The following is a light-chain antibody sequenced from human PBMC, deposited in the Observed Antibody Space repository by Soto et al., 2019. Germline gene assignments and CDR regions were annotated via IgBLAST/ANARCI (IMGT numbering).Light chain of an antibody. J-gene: IGKJ3*01. Sequence: EVVLTQSPGTLSVSPGERATFTCRASQSIGSDLAWYQQRPGRAPRLLIDGASTRATGIPARFSGSGSGTEFNLTISSLQSEDFAVYYCQQYDDWPLTFGPGTKVDLK. CDR2: GAS. CDR3: QQYDDWPLT. V-gene: IGKV3-15*01. CDR1: QSIGSD.